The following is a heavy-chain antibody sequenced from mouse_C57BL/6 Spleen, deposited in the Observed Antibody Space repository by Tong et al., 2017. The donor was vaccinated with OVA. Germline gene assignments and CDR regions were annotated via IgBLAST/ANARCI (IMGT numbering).Heavy chain of an antibody. CDR2: ISDGGSYT. CDR3: ARRPSMVTTGFAY. J-gene: IGHJ3*01. Sequence: EVQLQESGGGLVKPGGSLKLSCAASGFTFSDYYMYWVRQTPEKRLEWVETISDGGSYTYYPDSVKGRFTISRDNAKNNLYLQMSSLKSEDTAMYYCARRPSMVTTGFAYWGQGTLVTVSA. V-gene: IGHV5-4*02. D-gene: IGHD2-10*02. CDR1: GFTFSDYY.